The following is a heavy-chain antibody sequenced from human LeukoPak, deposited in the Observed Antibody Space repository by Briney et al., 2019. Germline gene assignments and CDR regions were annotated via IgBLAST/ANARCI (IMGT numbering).Heavy chain of an antibody. Sequence: PGGSLRLSCAASGFTFSTYAMTWLRQAPGKGLEWVSALNYNGGNTYYADSVKGRFTASRDNSKDTMYLQMNNLRVDDSARYYCARRTIEVPGTDFWGQGALVTVSS. CDR3: ARRTIEVPGTDF. D-gene: IGHD2-2*01. V-gene: IGHV3-23*01. J-gene: IGHJ4*02. CDR2: LNYNGGNT. CDR1: GFTFSTYA.